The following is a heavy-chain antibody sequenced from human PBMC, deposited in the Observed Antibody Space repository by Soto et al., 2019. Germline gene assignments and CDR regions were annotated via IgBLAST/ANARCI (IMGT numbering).Heavy chain of an antibody. Sequence: EVQLVESGGGLVKPGESLRLSCAGSGFSFRNYYMNWVRQAPGKGLEWVAAISRDGAQIYYTDSVRGRFTISRDNAQSSLSLQMNSLRVEDTAVYSCAIGNYDYWSGYHNWYLQLWGRGTLVTVSS. CDR3: AIGNYDYWSGYHNWYLQL. CDR2: ISRDGAQI. D-gene: IGHD3-3*01. J-gene: IGHJ2*01. V-gene: IGHV3-21*02. CDR1: GFSFRNYY.